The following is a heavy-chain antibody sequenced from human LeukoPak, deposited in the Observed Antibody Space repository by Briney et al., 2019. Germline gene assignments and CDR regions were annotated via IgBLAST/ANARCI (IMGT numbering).Heavy chain of an antibody. CDR1: GYSFTSYW. CDR3: ARRSSSSWYPPPFDY. Sequence: GESLKISCKGSGYSFTSYWIGWVRQMPGKGLEWMGIIYPGDSDTRYSPSFQGQVTISADKSISTAYLQWSSLKASDTAMYYCARRSSSSWYPPPFDYWGQGTLDTVSS. J-gene: IGHJ4*02. CDR2: IYPGDSDT. D-gene: IGHD6-13*01. V-gene: IGHV5-51*01.